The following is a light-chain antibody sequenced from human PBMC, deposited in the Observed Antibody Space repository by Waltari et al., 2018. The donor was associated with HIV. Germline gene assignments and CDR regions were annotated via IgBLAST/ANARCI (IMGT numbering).Light chain of an antibody. CDR3: CSYAGSYTFDVV. J-gene: IGLJ2*01. V-gene: IGLV2-11*01. Sequence: QSALTQPRSVSGSPGLSVTISCTGSSSDVDVYNYISWYQQHPGEAPKLMIYDVSKRPSGVPDRFSGSKSGTTASLTISGLQAEDEADYYCCSYAGSYTFDVVFGGGTKLTVL. CDR1: SSDVDVYNY. CDR2: DVS.